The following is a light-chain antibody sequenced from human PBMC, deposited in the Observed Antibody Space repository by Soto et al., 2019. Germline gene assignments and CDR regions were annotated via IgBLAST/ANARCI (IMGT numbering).Light chain of an antibody. V-gene: IGLV2-14*01. J-gene: IGLJ3*02. CDR2: EVS. CDR1: SSDVGGYNY. CDR3: SSYTGSRTPWV. Sequence: QSVLTQPASVSGSPGQSITISCTGTSSDVGGYNYVSWYQQHPGKAPKLMIYEVSNRPSGVSNRFSGSKSGHTASLTISELEAEDEADYYCSSYTGSRTPWVFGGGTKLTVL.